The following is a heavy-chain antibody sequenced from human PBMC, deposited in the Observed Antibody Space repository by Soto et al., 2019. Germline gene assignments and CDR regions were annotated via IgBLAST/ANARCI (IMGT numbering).Heavy chain of an antibody. CDR3: ARVRQGCSANNCYFDP. CDR1: GGSVGAPDW. Sequence: PSETLSLTCTLSGGSVGAPDWWNWVRQSPDKGLEWIAEVHISGHSNYNPSLRGRVSVSIDSSKNQFYLNLNSVTAADTAIYYCARVRQGCSANNCYFDPWGQGTQVTVSS. V-gene: IGHV4-4*02. CDR2: VHISGHS. J-gene: IGHJ5*01. D-gene: IGHD1-1*01.